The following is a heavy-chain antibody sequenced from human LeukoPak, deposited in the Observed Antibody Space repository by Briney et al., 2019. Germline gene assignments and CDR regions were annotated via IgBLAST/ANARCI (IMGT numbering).Heavy chain of an antibody. CDR1: GFTFSSYS. V-gene: IGHV3-21*01. CDR3: ARGRSSSGSMNEY. Sequence: GGSLRLSCAASGFTFSSYSMNWVRQAPGKGLEWVSSISSSSSYTYYADSVKGRFTISRDNAKNSLYLQMNSLRAEDAAVYYCARGRSSSGSMNEYWGQGTLVTVSS. J-gene: IGHJ4*02. D-gene: IGHD3-10*01. CDR2: ISSSSSYT.